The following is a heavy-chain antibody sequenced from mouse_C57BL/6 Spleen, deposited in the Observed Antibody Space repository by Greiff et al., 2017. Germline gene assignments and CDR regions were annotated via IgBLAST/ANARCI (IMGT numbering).Heavy chain of an antibody. CDR1: GYAFSSSW. J-gene: IGHJ3*01. V-gene: IGHV1-82*01. Sequence: QVQLQESGPELVKPGASVKISCKASGYAFSSSWMHWVKQRPGKGLEWIGRIYPGDGDTNYNGKFKGKATLTADKSSSTAYVQLSSLTSEDSAVYFCARGTSAWFAYWGQGTLVTVSA. CDR2: IYPGDGDT. CDR3: ARGTSAWFAY. D-gene: IGHD2-10*02.